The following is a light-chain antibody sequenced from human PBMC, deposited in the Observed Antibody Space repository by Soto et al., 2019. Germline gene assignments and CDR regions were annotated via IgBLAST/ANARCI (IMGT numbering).Light chain of an antibody. V-gene: IGLV2-8*01. J-gene: IGLJ2*01. CDR3: SLYAGTNSVV. Sequence: QSALTQPPSASGSPGQSVAISCTGTSSDIGAYKFVSWYQQHPGKAPKLIIYEVSIRPSGVPDRFSGSKSGNTASLTVSGLLAEDEADYYCSLYAGTNSVVFGGGTKFTVL. CDR2: EVS. CDR1: SSDIGAYKF.